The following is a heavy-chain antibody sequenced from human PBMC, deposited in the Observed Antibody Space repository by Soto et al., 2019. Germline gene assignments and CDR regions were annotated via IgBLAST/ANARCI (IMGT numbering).Heavy chain of an antibody. Sequence: EVQLVESGGDLVQPGGSLRLSCVASGFTFSPYWMSWVRQAPGRGLQWVATINNDGSEKYYADSVKGRFTISRDNARDSLYLQLTSLPADDTAIYYCARGSNQDYWGQGTLVAVSS. CDR2: INNDGSEK. D-gene: IGHD2-8*01. CDR1: GFTFSPYW. CDR3: ARGSNQDY. V-gene: IGHV3-7*03. J-gene: IGHJ4*02.